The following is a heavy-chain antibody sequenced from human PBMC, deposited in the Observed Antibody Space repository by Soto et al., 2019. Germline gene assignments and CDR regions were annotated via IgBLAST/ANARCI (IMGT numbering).Heavy chain of an antibody. J-gene: IGHJ4*02. D-gene: IGHD3-10*01. Sequence: EVQLVESGGGLVQPGGSLRLSCAASGFTFSSYSLNWVLQAPVKGLEWVSYIRSSRSTIYYADSVKGRFTIYRDNANNSLYLQMTGLCAENTAVYYCARHPAMVRGVIPDYWGQGTLVTVSS. V-gene: IGHV3-48*01. CDR1: GFTFSSYS. CDR2: IRSSRSTI. CDR3: ARHPAMVRGVIPDY.